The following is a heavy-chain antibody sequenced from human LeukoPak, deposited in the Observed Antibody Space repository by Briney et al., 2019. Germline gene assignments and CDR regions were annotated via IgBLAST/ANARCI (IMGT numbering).Heavy chain of an antibody. V-gene: IGHV3-11*04. CDR3: ARGTYRHDY. CDR2: ISDSGSDI. CDR1: GFTFSDYY. J-gene: IGHJ4*02. Sequence: GGSLRLSCAASGFTFSDYYMNWIRQAPGKGLEWVSYISDSGSDIYYADSVKGRFTISRDNAENSLFLQMSSLRAEDTAVYYCARGTYRHDYWGQGTLVTVSS.